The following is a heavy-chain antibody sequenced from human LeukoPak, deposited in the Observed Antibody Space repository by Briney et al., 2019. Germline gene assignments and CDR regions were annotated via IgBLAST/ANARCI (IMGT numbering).Heavy chain of an antibody. D-gene: IGHD3-22*01. V-gene: IGHV3-11*04. CDR2: ISGSGTTT. CDR1: GLTFNDYY. CDR3: AIQITMIVVVPYFDY. J-gene: IGHJ4*02. Sequence: KPGGSLRLSCAASGLTFNDYYMTWIRQAPGKGLEWVSSISGSGTTTYSADSVRGRFTVSRDNAKNSVFLYMNSLRAEDTAVYYCAIQITMIVVVPYFDYWGQGTLVTVSS.